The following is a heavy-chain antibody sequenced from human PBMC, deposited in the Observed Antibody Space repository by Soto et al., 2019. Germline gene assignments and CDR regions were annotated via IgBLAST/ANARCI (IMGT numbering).Heavy chain of an antibody. D-gene: IGHD4-17*01. V-gene: IGHV3-9*01. CDR1: GFTFDDFA. Sequence: QSGGSLRLSCVVSGFTFDDFAMHWVRQSPGKGLEWVSGINWHGGAIGYADSAKGRFTISRDNAKNSLNLQMNSLRVEDTALYYCVRGSHSDYADNGYFEIWGQGSLVTVSS. J-gene: IGHJ4*02. CDR2: INWHGGAI. CDR3: VRGSHSDYADNGYFEI.